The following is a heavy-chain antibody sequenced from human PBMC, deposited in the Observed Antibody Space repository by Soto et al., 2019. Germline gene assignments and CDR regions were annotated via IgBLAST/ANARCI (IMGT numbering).Heavy chain of an antibody. D-gene: IGHD5-18*01. V-gene: IGHV4-34*08. CDR3: AIRRVVLWLQLPVAFDI. CDR1: GGTLSRYY. J-gene: IGHJ3*02. CDR2: INHSGST. Sequence: TLRLTYTVYGGTLSRYYRSCIRDPPGKGLEGSGEINHSGSTNYNTSLKSRVTISVDTSKNQFYLKMSSVTAADTAVYYCAIRRVVLWLQLPVAFDISSQSRMVTVS.